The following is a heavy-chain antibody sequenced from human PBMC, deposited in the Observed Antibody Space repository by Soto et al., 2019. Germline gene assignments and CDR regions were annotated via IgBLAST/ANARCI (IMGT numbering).Heavy chain of an antibody. CDR2: IPSGSSYS. V-gene: IGHV3-11*06. D-gene: IGHD3-16*01. CDR1: GFTFSDYY. J-gene: IGHJ6*02. CDR3: VGGPWRAEVSKKKYDYYGLHV. Sequence: QVQLVESGGGLVKPGGSLRLSCAASGFTFSDYYMGWVRQAPGKGLEWISYIPSGSSYSDSAASVKGRFTITRDNAKNSLYLQMNSIRVADPAAYYWVGGPWRAEVSKKKYDYYGLHVWGQGTTVTVSS.